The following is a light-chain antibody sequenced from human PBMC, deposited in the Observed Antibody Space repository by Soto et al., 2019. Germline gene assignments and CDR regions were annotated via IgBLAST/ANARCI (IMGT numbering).Light chain of an antibody. V-gene: IGLV2-14*01. CDR2: DVS. CDR1: SSDVGGYNY. J-gene: IGLJ1*01. Sequence: QSLLTQPASVSGSPGQSITISCTGTSSDVGGYNYVSWYQQHPGKAPKLMIYDVSNRPSGVSNRFSGSKSGNTASLTISGLQAEDQADYYCSSYTSSSTLAVFGTGTRSPP. CDR3: SSYTSSSTLAV.